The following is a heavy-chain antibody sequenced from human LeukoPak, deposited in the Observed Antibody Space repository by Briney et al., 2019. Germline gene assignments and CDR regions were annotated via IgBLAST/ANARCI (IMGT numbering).Heavy chain of an antibody. J-gene: IGHJ4*02. CDR1: GFTFEDYA. V-gene: IGHV3-9*01. Sequence: PGRSLRLSCAASGFTFEDYAMHWVRQAPGKGLEWVSGISWHSGSIDYVDSVRGRFTISRDNAKNSLYLQMNSLRAEDTALYYCVRGRPSDYWGQGTLVTVSS. CDR2: ISWHSGSI. D-gene: IGHD3-10*01. CDR3: VRGRPSDY.